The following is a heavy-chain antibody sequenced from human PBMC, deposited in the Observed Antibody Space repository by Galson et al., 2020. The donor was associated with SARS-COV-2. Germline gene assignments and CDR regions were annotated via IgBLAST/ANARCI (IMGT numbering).Heavy chain of an antibody. D-gene: IGHD3-3*01. CDR3: ARGSYPVAIFGITRVYYYYYMDV. V-gene: IGHV4-34*01. CDR2: INHSGST. J-gene: IGHJ6*03. Sequence: LSLTCAVYGGSFSGYYWSWIRQPPGKGLEWIGEINHSGSTNYNPSLKSRVTISVDTSKNQFSLKLSSVTAADTAVYYCARGSYPVAIFGITRVYYYYYMDVWGKGTTVTVSS. CDR1: GGSFSGYY.